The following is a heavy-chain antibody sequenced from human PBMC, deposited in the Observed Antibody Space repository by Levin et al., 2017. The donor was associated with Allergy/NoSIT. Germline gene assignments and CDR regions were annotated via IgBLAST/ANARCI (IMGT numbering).Heavy chain of an antibody. V-gene: IGHV3-9*01. CDR3: AKDTGRGYYDSSFSDAFDM. CDR1: GFTFDDYA. D-gene: IGHD3-22*01. CDR2: INWNSDSV. Sequence: SLKISCAASGFTFDDYAMHWVRQTPGKGLEWVSGINWNSDSVGYADSVKGRFTISRDNAKKSLYLQMNSLRPEDTALYYCAKDTGRGYYDSSFSDAFDMWGQGTVVTVSS. J-gene: IGHJ3*02.